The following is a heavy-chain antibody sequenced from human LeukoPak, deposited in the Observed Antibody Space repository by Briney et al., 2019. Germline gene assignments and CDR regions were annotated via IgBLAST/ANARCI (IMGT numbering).Heavy chain of an antibody. CDR2: ISAYNGNT. J-gene: IGHJ4*02. D-gene: IGHD3-16*02. CDR3: ARIMRDYDYVWGSYRYYFDY. CDR1: GYTFTSYG. V-gene: IGHV1-18*01. Sequence: GASVKVSCKASGYTFTSYGISWVRQAPGQGLEWMGWISAYNGNTNYAQKLQSRVTMTTDTSTSTAYMELRSLRSDDTAVYYCARIMRDYDYVWGSYRYYFDYWGQGTLVTVSS.